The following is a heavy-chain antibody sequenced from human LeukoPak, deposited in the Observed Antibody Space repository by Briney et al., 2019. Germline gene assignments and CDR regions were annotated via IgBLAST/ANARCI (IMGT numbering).Heavy chain of an antibody. D-gene: IGHD5-12*01. Sequence: ASVKVSCKASGGTFSSYAISWVRQAPGQGLEWMGRIIPILGIANYAQKFQGRVTITADKSTSTAYMELSSLRSEDTAVYYCARGHDMGGDSGCDFDDYWGQGTLVTVSS. CDR1: GGTFSSYA. V-gene: IGHV1-69*04. J-gene: IGHJ4*02. CDR3: ARGHDMGGDSGCDFDDY. CDR2: IIPILGIA.